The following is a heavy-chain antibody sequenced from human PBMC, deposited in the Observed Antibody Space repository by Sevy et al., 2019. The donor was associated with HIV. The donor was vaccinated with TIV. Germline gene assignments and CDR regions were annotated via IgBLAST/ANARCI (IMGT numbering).Heavy chain of an antibody. CDR2: ISAYNGNT. Sequence: ASVKVSCKASGYTFTSYGISWVRQAPGQGLEWMGWISAYNGNTNYAQKLQGRVTMTTDTSTSTAYMELRSLRSDETAVYYCARDRDIVVVPAARDYYYYYYGMDVWGQGTTVTVSS. J-gene: IGHJ6*02. D-gene: IGHD2-2*01. CDR1: GYTFTSYG. V-gene: IGHV1-18*01. CDR3: ARDRDIVVVPAARDYYYYYYGMDV.